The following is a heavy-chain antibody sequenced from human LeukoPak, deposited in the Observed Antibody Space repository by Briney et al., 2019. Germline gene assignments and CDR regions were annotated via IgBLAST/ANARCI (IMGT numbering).Heavy chain of an antibody. CDR3: ARDKETGAFDI. CDR2: IYYSGST. Sequence: PSETLSLTCTVSGGSISSYYWSWIRQLPGKGLEWIGYIYYSGSTNYNPSLKSRVTISVDTSKNQFSLKLSSVTAADTAVYYCARDKETGAFDIWGQGTMVTVSS. V-gene: IGHV4-59*01. J-gene: IGHJ3*02. CDR1: GGSISSYY.